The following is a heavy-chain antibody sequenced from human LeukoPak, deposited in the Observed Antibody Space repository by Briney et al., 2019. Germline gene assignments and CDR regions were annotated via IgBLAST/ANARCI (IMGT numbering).Heavy chain of an antibody. CDR1: GFTFDDHG. Sequence: GGSLRLSCEGSGFTFDDHGMHWVRHVPGKGLEWVCGISWSSASIVYAASVKGRFTVSRDNAKNFVYLQMNGLRPEDTALYYCVKDDSSGSYFQHWGQGSLVSVSS. V-gene: IGHV3-9*01. CDR3: VKDDSSGSYFQH. J-gene: IGHJ1*01. CDR2: ISWSSASI. D-gene: IGHD3-22*01.